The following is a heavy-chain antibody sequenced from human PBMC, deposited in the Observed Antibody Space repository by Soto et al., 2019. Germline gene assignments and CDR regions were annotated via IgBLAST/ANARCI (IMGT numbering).Heavy chain of an antibody. CDR1: GFTFSSYA. J-gene: IGHJ4*02. CDR3: AKVFLSLRRPDFWSGYYTFFDY. D-gene: IGHD3-3*01. Sequence: GGSLRLSCAASGFTFSSYAMSWVRQAPGKGLEWVSAISGSGGSTYYADSVKGRFTISRDNSKNTLYLQMNSLRAEDTAVYYCAKVFLSLRRPDFWSGYYTFFDYWGQGTLVTVSS. V-gene: IGHV3-23*01. CDR2: ISGSGGST.